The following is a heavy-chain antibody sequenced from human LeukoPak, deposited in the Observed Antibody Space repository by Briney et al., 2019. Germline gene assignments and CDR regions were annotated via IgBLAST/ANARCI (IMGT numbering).Heavy chain of an antibody. J-gene: IGHJ4*02. CDR1: GDTFSSYA. V-gene: IGHV1-69*01. CDR3: AKAGGWSNYFDY. Sequence: SVKVSCKASGDTFSSYAIIWVRQAPGQGLEWMGGIIPIFGTANYAQKFQGRVTITADESTRTAYMELSSLRSEDTAVYYCAKAGGWSNYFDYWGQGTLVTVSS. D-gene: IGHD6-19*01. CDR2: IIPIFGTA.